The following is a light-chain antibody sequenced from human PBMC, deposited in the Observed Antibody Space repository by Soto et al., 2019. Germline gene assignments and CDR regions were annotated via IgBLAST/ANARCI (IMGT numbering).Light chain of an antibody. CDR3: QQRSTWPLS. V-gene: IGKV3-11*01. Sequence: EIVLTQFPATLSLSPGERATLSCRASQSVSSNLAWYQQKPGQAPRVLIYDASNRATGIPARFSGGGSGTDFTLTISSLEPEDFAVYYCQQRSTWPLSFGGGTKVEIK. CDR2: DAS. CDR1: QSVSSN. J-gene: IGKJ4*01.